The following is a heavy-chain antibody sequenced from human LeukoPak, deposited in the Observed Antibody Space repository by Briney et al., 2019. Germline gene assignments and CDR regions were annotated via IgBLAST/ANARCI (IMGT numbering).Heavy chain of an antibody. V-gene: IGHV3-30*18. CDR3: AKDERRGAVAGTGIDY. CDR2: ISYDGSNK. Sequence: GGSLRLSCAASGFTFSSYGMHWVRQAPGKGLEWVAVISYDGSNKYYADSVKGRFTISRDNSKNTLYLQMNSLRAEDTAVYYCAKDERRGAVAGTGIDYWGQGTLVTVSS. J-gene: IGHJ4*02. CDR1: GFTFSSYG. D-gene: IGHD6-19*01.